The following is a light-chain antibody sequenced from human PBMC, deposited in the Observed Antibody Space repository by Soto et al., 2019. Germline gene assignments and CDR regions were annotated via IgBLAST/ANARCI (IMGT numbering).Light chain of an antibody. V-gene: IGLV2-11*01. Sequence: QSALTQPRSVSGSPGQSVTISCTGTSSDVGGYNYVSWYQQHPGKAPKLMIYDVSKRPSGVPDRFSGSKSGNTASLTISGLEAADESYYYCCSYAGSYVFGTGTKVTVL. CDR3: CSYAGSYV. J-gene: IGLJ1*01. CDR1: SSDVGGYNY. CDR2: DVS.